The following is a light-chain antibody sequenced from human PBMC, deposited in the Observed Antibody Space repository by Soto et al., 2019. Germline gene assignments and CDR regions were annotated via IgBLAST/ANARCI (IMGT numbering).Light chain of an antibody. CDR3: AAWDDSLKGFV. Sequence: QSVLTQPPSASGTPGQRVTISCSGSSSNIGSNPVNWYQQLPGTAPKVLIHTNNQRPSGVPGRFSGSKSGTSASLAISGLQSEDEADYYCAAWDDSLKGFVFGTGTKVTVL. CDR2: TNN. V-gene: IGLV1-44*01. CDR1: SSNIGSNP. J-gene: IGLJ1*01.